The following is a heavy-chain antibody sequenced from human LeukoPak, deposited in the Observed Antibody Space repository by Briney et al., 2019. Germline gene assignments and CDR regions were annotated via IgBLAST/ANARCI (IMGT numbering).Heavy chain of an antibody. CDR3: ARRGNSGSGRLYYFDF. D-gene: IGHD3-10*01. CDR1: GGSISSSSYY. Sequence: SETLSLTCTVSGGSISSSSYYWGWIRQPPGKGLEWIGSISYSGSTYYNPSLKSRVTIYIDSSKNYFSLNLSSVTAADTAIYYCARRGNSGSGRLYYFDFWGQGTLVTVSS. CDR2: ISYSGST. J-gene: IGHJ4*02. V-gene: IGHV4-39*02.